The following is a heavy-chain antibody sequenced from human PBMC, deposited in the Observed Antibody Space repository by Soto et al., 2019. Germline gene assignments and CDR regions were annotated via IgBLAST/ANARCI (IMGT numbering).Heavy chain of an antibody. D-gene: IGHD3-10*01. CDR3: ARELGSGSLSRYYFDY. CDR1: GGSISSYY. CDR2: IYTSGST. Sequence: TSETLSLTCTVSGGSISSYYWSWIRQPAGKGLEWIGRIYTSGSTNYNPSLKSRVTMSVDTSKNQFSLKLSSVTAADTAVYYCARELGSGSLSRYYFDYWGQGTLVTVSS. J-gene: IGHJ4*02. V-gene: IGHV4-4*07.